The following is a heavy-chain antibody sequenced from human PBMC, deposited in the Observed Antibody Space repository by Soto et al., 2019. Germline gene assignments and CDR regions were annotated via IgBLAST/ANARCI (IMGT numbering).Heavy chain of an antibody. D-gene: IGHD6-13*01. CDR3: ASSISSWYCFHY. CDR1: GYTFTNYY. V-gene: IGHV1-46*01. CDR2: INPSGGST. Sequence: ASVKVSCKASGYTFTNYYLHWVRQAPGQGLEWMGIINPSGGSTSYVQKFQGRVTMTRDTSTSTVYMDLSSLRSEDTAVYFCASSISSWYCFHYWGPGTLVTVSS. J-gene: IGHJ4*02.